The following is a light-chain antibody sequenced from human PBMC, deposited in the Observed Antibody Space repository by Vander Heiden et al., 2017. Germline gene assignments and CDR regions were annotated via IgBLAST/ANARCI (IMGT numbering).Light chain of an antibody. CDR2: EVS. CDR1: SRDVGSYNL. J-gene: IGLJ2*01. CDR3: CSYAGSSTHVV. Sequence: QSALTQPASVSGSPGQSITISCTGTSRDVGSYNLVSWYQQHPVKAPKLMIYEVSKRPSGVSNRFSGSKSGNTASLTISGLQAEDEADYYCCSYAGSSTHVVFGGGTKLTVL. V-gene: IGLV2-23*02.